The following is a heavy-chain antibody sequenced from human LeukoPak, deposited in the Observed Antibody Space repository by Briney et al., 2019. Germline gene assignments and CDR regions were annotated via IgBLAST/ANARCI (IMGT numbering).Heavy chain of an antibody. D-gene: IGHD2-2*01. J-gene: IGHJ6*03. CDR3: AKDPVNCSSTSCSHYYYYYYMDV. V-gene: IGHV3-30*02. CDR1: GFTFRSYG. CDR2: IRYVGSNT. Sequence: GGSLRLPCAASGFTFRSYGMHWVRQAPGKGLGWVAFIRYVGSNTYYADSVKGRFTISRDNSKNTLYLQMNSLRAEDTAVYYCAKDPVNCSSTSCSHYYYYYYMDVWGKGTTVTVSS.